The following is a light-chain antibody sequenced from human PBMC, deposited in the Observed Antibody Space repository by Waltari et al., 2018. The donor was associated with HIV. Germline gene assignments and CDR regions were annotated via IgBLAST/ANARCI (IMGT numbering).Light chain of an antibody. V-gene: IGKV1-33*01. J-gene: IGKJ5*01. Sequence: DIQMTQSPSSLSASVGDRVIITCQASQDISNYLNWYQQKPGKAPKLLIYDASNLQAGVPSRFSGSGSGTYFTLTINTLQPEDIATYYCQQYDSLPITFGQGTRLEI. CDR2: DAS. CDR3: QQYDSLPIT. CDR1: QDISNY.